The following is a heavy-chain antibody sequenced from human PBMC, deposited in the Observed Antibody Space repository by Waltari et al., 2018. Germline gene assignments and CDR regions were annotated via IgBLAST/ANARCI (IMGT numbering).Heavy chain of an antibody. D-gene: IGHD3-3*01. J-gene: IGHJ4*02. CDR2: IYYSGST. CDR1: GGSISSSSYY. V-gene: IGHV4-39*07. Sequence: QLQLQESGPGLVKPSETLSLTCTVSGGSISSSSYYWGWIRQPPGKGLEWIGSIYYSGSTYYNPSLKSRVTISVDTSKNQFSLKLSSVTAADTAVYYCARLHDFWSGYHYSDYWGQGTLVTVSS. CDR3: ARLHDFWSGYHYSDY.